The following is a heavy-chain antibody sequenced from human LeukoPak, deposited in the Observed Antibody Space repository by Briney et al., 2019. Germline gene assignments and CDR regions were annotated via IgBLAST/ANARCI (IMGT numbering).Heavy chain of an antibody. D-gene: IGHD3-22*01. Sequence: GGSLRLSCAASGFTFSSYVMHWVRQAPGKGLEWVAVIWYDGSNKYYADSVKGRFTVSRDNSKNTLYLQMNSLRAEDAAMYYCARGGDSSGYYQNFDYWGQGTLVTVSS. CDR2: IWYDGSNK. J-gene: IGHJ4*02. CDR1: GFTFSSYV. CDR3: ARGGDSSGYYQNFDY. V-gene: IGHV3-33*01.